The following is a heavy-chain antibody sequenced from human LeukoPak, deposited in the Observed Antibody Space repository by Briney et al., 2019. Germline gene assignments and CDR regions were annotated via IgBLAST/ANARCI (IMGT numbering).Heavy chain of an antibody. CDR2: IYSGGST. Sequence: GGSLRLSCAASGFTVSSNYMSWARQAPGKGLEWVSVIYSGGSTYYADSVKGRFTISRDNSKNTLYLQMNSLRAEDTAVYYCAREVEDYDILTGYSYYYYGMDVWGQGTTVTVSS. CDR1: GFTVSSNY. V-gene: IGHV3-66*01. CDR3: AREVEDYDILTGYSYYYYGMDV. J-gene: IGHJ6*02. D-gene: IGHD3-9*01.